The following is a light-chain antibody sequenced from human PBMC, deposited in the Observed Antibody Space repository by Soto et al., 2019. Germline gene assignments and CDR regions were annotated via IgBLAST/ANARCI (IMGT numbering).Light chain of an antibody. CDR1: QSVSSSY. CDR3: QQYGSSPPTIT. V-gene: IGKV3-20*01. CDR2: GAS. Sequence: EIVLTQSPGTLSLSPGERATLSCRASQSVSSSYLAWYQQKPGQAPRLIIYGASSRATGIPDRFSGSGSGTDFTLTISRLEPEDFAVYYCQQYGSSPPTITFGQGTRPEIK. J-gene: IGKJ5*01.